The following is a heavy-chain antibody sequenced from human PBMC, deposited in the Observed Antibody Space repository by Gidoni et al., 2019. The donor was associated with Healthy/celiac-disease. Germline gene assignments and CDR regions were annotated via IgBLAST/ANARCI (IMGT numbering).Heavy chain of an antibody. CDR3: ARGRGYCSGGSCYRGGDY. CDR1: GGSFSGYY. Sequence: QVQLQQWGAGLLTPSETLSPTCAVYGGSFSGYYWSWIRQPPGKGLEWIGEIKHSGSTNYNPALKSRVTISVDTSKNQFSLKLSSVTAADTAVYYCARGRGYCSGGSCYRGGDYWGQGTLVTVSS. V-gene: IGHV4-34*01. D-gene: IGHD2-15*01. CDR2: IKHSGST. J-gene: IGHJ4*02.